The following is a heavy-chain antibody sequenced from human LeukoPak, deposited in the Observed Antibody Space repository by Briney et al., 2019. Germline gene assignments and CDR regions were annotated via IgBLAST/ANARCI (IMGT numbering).Heavy chain of an antibody. CDR1: AFTFDNYG. D-gene: IGHD2-15*01. Sequence: GGSLRLSCAASAFTFDNYGMHWVRQAPGKGLEWVAFIRYDGSNKYYADSVKGRFTISRDNSKNTLFLQMNSLRAEDTAVYYCAKTQGPYCSGGSCLDYYYYMDVWGKGTTVTVSS. J-gene: IGHJ6*03. CDR2: IRYDGSNK. V-gene: IGHV3-30*02. CDR3: AKTQGPYCSGGSCLDYYYYMDV.